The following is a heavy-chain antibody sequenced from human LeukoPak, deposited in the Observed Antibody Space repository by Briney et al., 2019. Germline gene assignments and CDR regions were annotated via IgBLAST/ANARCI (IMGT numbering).Heavy chain of an antibody. V-gene: IGHV1-69*05. J-gene: IGHJ6*03. Sequence: SVRVSCKASGGTFSSYAISWVRQAPGQGLEWMGGIIPIFGTANYAQKFQGRVTITTDESTSTAYMELSSLRSEDTAVYYCARDSVHTQDYPRYQLLSNLPYYYYYMDVWGKGTTVTVSS. CDR3: ARDSVHTQDYPRYQLLSNLPYYYYYMDV. CDR2: IIPIFGTA. D-gene: IGHD2-2*01. CDR1: GGTFSSYA.